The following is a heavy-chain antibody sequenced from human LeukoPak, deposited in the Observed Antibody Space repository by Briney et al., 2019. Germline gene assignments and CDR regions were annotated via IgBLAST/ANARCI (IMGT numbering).Heavy chain of an antibody. CDR1: GFTFRSYG. CDR2: VHSDGGNK. V-gene: IGHV3-30*02. CDR3: AKVHLAHPGLMWLGEFFDY. Sequence: GGSLRLSCAASGFTFRSYGMHWVRQAPGKGLEWVAFVHSDGGNKFYADSVRGRFSISRDNSKNTMYLQMNSLRADDTAIYYCAKVHLAHPGLMWLGEFFDYWGQGTLVTVSS. J-gene: IGHJ4*02. D-gene: IGHD3-10*01.